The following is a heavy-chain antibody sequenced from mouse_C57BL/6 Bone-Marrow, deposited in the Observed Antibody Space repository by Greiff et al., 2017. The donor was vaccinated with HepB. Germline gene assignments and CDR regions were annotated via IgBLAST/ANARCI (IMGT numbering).Heavy chain of an antibody. CDR1: GFTFTDYY. J-gene: IGHJ2*01. Sequence: EVQVVESGGGLVQPGGSLSLSCAASGFTFTDYYMSWVRQPPGKALEWLGFIRNKANGYTTEYSASVKGRFTISRDNSQSILYLQMNALRAEDSATYYCARYTRDGYYGYFDYWGQGTTLTVSS. CDR2: IRNKANGYTT. V-gene: IGHV7-3*01. D-gene: IGHD2-3*01. CDR3: ARYTRDGYYGYFDY.